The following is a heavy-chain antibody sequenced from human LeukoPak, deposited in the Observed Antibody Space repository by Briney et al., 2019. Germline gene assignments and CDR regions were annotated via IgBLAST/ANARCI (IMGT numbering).Heavy chain of an antibody. D-gene: IGHD5-18*01. Sequence: GESLKISCKGSGYNFTSYWIGWVRQMPGKGLEWMGSIYPGDSDPRYSPSFQGQVIISADKSISTAYLQWSSLKASGTAMYYCVRLRYTYGYGDYWGQGTLVTVSS. J-gene: IGHJ4*02. CDR3: VRLRYTYGYGDY. V-gene: IGHV5-51*01. CDR2: IYPGDSDP. CDR1: GYNFTSYW.